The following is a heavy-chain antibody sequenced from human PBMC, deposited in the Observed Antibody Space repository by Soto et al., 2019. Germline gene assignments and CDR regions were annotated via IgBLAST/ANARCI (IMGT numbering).Heavy chain of an antibody. D-gene: IGHD1-1*01. Sequence: LRLSYAASGFTFSSYSMNWVRQSPGKGLEWVSSISSSSSYIYYADSVKGRFTISRDNAKNSLYLQMNSLRAEDTAVYYCARGGWNWNRQHYFECWGEGTLVTVSS. V-gene: IGHV3-21*01. CDR2: ISSSSSYI. CDR1: GFTFSSYS. J-gene: IGHJ4*02. CDR3: ARGGWNWNRQHYFEC.